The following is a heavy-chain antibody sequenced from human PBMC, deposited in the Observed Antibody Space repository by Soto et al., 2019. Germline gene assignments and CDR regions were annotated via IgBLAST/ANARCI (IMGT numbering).Heavy chain of an antibody. CDR1: GFTFSSYG. CDR3: AKVLPTVATKHFFDY. D-gene: IGHD4-17*01. V-gene: IGHV3-30*18. J-gene: IGHJ4*02. Sequence: QVQLVESGGGVVQPGRSLRLSCAASGFTFSSYGMHWVRQAPGKGLEWVAVISYDGSNKYYADSVKGRFTISRDNSKNTLYLQMNSLRAEDTAVYYCAKVLPTVATKHFFDYWGQGTLVTVSS. CDR2: ISYDGSNK.